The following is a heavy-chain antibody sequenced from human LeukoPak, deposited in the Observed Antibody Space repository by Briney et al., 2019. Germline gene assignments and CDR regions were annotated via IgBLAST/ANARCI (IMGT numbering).Heavy chain of an antibody. CDR3: ARHQKTGIAVAGRGYYYGMDV. CDR1: GGSISSYY. CDR2: IYYSGST. Sequence: SETLSLTCTVSGGSISSYYWSWIRQPPGKGLEWIGYIYYSGSTNYNPSLKSRVTISVDTSKNQFSLKLSSVTAADTAVYYCARHQKTGIAVAGRGYYYGMDVWGQGTTVTVSS. J-gene: IGHJ6*02. V-gene: IGHV4-59*08. D-gene: IGHD6-19*01.